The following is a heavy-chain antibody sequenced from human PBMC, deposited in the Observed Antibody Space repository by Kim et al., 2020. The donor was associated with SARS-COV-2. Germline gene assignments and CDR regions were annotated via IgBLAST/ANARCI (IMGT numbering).Heavy chain of an antibody. CDR2: IKQDGSEK. CDR3: ARDRVGVVISHNWFDP. Sequence: GGSLRLSCAASGFTFSSYWMSWVRQAPGKGLEWVANIKQDGSEKYYVDSVKGRFTISRDNAKNSLYLQMNSLRAEDTAVYYCARDRVGVVISHNWFDPWGQGTLVTVSS. CDR1: GFTFSSYW. V-gene: IGHV3-7*03. D-gene: IGHD3-3*01. J-gene: IGHJ5*02.